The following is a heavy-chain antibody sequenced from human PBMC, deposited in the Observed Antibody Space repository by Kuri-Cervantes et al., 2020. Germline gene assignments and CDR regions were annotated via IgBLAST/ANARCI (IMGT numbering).Heavy chain of an antibody. CDR3: ARKGVVVAAFDY. CDR2: ISSSGSTI. J-gene: IGHJ4*02. V-gene: IGHV3-11*04. D-gene: IGHD2-15*01. CDR1: GFTFSDYY. Sequence: GESLKISCAASGFTFSDYYMSWIRQAPGKGLEWVSYISSSGSTIYYADPVKGRFTISRDNAKNSLYLQMNSLRAEDTAVYYCARKGVVVAAFDYWGQGTLVTVSS.